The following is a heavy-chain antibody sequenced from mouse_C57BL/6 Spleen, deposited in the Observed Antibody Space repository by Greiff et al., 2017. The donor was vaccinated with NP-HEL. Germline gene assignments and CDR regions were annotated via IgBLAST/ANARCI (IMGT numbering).Heavy chain of an antibody. CDR3: ARNYGSSYVGYFDY. D-gene: IGHD1-1*01. V-gene: IGHV2-2*01. CDR1: GFSLTSYG. J-gene: IGHJ2*01. CDR2: IWSGGST. Sequence: QVHVKQSGPGLVQPSQSLSITCTVSGFSLTSYGVHWVRQSPGKGLEWLGVIWSGGSTDYNAAFISRLSISKDNSKSQVFFKMNSLQADDTAIYYCARNYGSSYVGYFDYWGQGTTLTVSS.